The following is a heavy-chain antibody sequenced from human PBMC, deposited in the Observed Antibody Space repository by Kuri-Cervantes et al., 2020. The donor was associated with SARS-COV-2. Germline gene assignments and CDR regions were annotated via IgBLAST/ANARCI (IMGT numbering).Heavy chain of an antibody. CDR3: ARVRMPAYHFDY. CDR1: GFTVSSNY. J-gene: IGHJ4*02. Sequence: GESLKISCAASGFTVSSNYMSWVRQAPGKGLEWVSVIYSGGSTYYADSVKGRFTISRDNSKNTLYLQMNSLRAEDTAVYYCARVRMPAYHFDYWGQGTLVTVSS. D-gene: IGHD2-2*01. V-gene: IGHV3-53*01. CDR2: IYSGGST.